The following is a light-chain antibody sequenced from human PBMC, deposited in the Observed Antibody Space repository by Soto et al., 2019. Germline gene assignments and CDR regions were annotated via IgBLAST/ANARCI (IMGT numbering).Light chain of an antibody. Sequence: DIQMTQSPSTLSASVGDRVTITCRASQSISSWLAWYQQKPGKAPKLLIHDASSLESGVPSRFSGSGSGTEFTLTISSLQPDDYATYYCQQYNSYPWTFGQGTKVDIK. CDR2: DAS. J-gene: IGKJ1*01. CDR1: QSISSW. CDR3: QQYNSYPWT. V-gene: IGKV1-5*01.